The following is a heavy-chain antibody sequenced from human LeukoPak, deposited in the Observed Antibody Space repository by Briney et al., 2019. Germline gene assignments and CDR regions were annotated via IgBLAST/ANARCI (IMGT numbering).Heavy chain of an antibody. D-gene: IGHD3-10*01. CDR1: GFTFSNAW. Sequence: GSLRLSCAASGFTFSNAWMSWVRQAPGKGLECIGYIHYTGSTNYNPSLKSRVTISVDTSKNQFSLKLSSVTAADTAIYYCARGGYYGSGNDFRFDPWGQGTLVTVSS. V-gene: IGHV4-59*01. CDR2: IHYTGST. J-gene: IGHJ5*02. CDR3: ARGGYYGSGNDFRFDP.